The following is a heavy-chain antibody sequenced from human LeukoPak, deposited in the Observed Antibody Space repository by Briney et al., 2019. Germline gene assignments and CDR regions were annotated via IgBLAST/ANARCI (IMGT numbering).Heavy chain of an antibody. V-gene: IGHV1-8*02. J-gene: IGHJ6*03. Sequence: ASVKVSCKASGYTFTSYGISWVRQAPGQGLEWMGWMNPNSGNTGYAQKFQGRVTMTRNTSISTAYMELSSLRSEDTAVYYCARGGEYQLEYYYYMDVWGKGTTVTISS. D-gene: IGHD2-2*01. CDR3: ARGGEYQLEYYYYMDV. CDR1: GYTFTSYG. CDR2: MNPNSGNT.